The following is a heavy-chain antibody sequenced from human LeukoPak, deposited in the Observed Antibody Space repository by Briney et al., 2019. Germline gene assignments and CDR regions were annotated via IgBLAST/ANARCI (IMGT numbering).Heavy chain of an antibody. CDR3: ARGSYDSSDFEYFHH. CDR2: IIPIFGTA. V-gene: IGHV1-69*13. Sequence: GASVKVSCKASGGTFSSYAISWVRQAPGQGLEWMGGIIPIFGTANYAQKFQGRVTITADESTSTAYMELSSLRSDDTAVYYCARGSYDSSDFEYFHHWGQGTLVTVSS. D-gene: IGHD3-22*01. J-gene: IGHJ1*01. CDR1: GGTFSSYA.